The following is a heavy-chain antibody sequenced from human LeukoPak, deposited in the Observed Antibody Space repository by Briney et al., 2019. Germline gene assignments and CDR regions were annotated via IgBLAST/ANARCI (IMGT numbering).Heavy chain of an antibody. CDR1: GLTVGFKC. D-gene: IGHD5-12*01. V-gene: IGHV3-66*01. CDR2: IYSGGSS. J-gene: IGHJ4*02. Sequence: GGSLRLSCAASGLTVGFKCMSWVRQAPGKGLEWLSIIYSGGSSYYADSVKGRFTVSRDTSKNTLYLQMNSLRAEDTAVYYCATRPDGNDVPYFDYWGQGTLVTVSS. CDR3: ATRPDGNDVPYFDY.